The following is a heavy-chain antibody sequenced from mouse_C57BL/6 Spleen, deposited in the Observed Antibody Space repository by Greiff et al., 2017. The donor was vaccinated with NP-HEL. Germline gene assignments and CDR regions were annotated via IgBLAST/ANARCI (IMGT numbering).Heavy chain of an antibody. Sequence: VKLMESGAELVKPGASVKISCKASGYAFSSYWMNWVKQRPGKGLEWIGQIYPGDGDTNYNGKFKGKATLTADKSSSTAYMQLSSLTSEDSAVYFCARRDYYSNWDMDYWGQGTSVTVSS. V-gene: IGHV1-80*01. CDR1: GYAFSSYW. CDR2: IYPGDGDT. J-gene: IGHJ4*01. CDR3: ARRDYYSNWDMDY. D-gene: IGHD2-5*01.